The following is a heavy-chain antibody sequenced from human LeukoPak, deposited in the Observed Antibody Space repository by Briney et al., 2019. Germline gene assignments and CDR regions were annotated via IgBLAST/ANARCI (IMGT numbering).Heavy chain of an antibody. J-gene: IGHJ4*02. CDR1: GFAVSSVY. CDR2: ISSDGSDA. D-gene: IGHD1-1*01. Sequence: PGGSLRLSCAASGFAVSSVYMTWVRQAPGKGLVWVSRISSDGSDASYADSVEGRFAISRDSARNTLYLQMNSLRAEDTAVYYCARSRDNVLDYWGQGTLVTVSS. V-gene: IGHV3-74*01. CDR3: ARSRDNVLDY.